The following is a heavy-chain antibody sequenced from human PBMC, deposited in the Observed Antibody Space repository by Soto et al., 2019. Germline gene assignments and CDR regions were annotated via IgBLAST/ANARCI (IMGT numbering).Heavy chain of an antibody. D-gene: IGHD3-16*01. Sequence: QVQLQESGPGLVKPSETLSLTCTVSGGSVSSDSYYWSWIRQSPGKGLEWIAYIHHSGSTNYSPSLKSRVTISVDTSKNQFSLRLTSVTAADTAVYYCTRVAIMTAVDHWGQGTLVTVSS. CDR1: GGSVSSDSYY. CDR2: IHHSGST. CDR3: TRVAIMTAVDH. J-gene: IGHJ4*02. V-gene: IGHV4-61*01.